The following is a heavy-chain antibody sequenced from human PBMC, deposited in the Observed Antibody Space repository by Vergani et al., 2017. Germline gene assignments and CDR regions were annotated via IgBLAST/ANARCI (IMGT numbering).Heavy chain of an antibody. D-gene: IGHD5-24*01. CDR2: TWYEGNND. V-gene: IGHV3-33*01. Sequence: QVQLVESGGGVVQPGRSLRLSCTTSSFTLGDYGMHWVRQAPGKGLEWVSMTWYEGNNDYYADSVKGRVTISKDISTNTLYLQMNSLRGDDTAVYYCARETRDAPSSLDYWGQGTLVTVSS. CDR1: SFTLGDYG. CDR3: ARETRDAPSSLDY. J-gene: IGHJ4*02.